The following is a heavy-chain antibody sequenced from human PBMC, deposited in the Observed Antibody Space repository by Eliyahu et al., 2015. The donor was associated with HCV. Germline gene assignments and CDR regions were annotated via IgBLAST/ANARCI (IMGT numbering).Heavy chain of an antibody. CDR1: GYTLTDYG. V-gene: IGHV1-18*01. CDR3: ARMIDGYFDF. CDR2: ISTYNGNT. J-gene: IGHJ4*02. D-gene: IGHD3-22*01. Sequence: QVQLVQSGAEVKKPGASVKVSCKASGYTLTDYGVIWVXQARGQGLEWMGGISTYNGNTNYAQKXXGRVXVTTDTSTXTAYVELRSLRSDDTAVYYCARMIDGYFDFWGQGTLVTVSS.